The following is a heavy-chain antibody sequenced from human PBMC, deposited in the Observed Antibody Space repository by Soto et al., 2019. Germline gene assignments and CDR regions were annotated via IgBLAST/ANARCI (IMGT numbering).Heavy chain of an antibody. J-gene: IGHJ5*02. V-gene: IGHV4-59*08. CDR3: ARRYCSSTSCYNWFDP. D-gene: IGHD2-2*01. CDR2: IYYSGST. Sequence: QVQLQESGPGLVKPSETLSLTCTVSGGSISSYYWSWIRQPPGKGLEWIGYIYYSGSTNYNPSLKSRVTISVDTHKNQFSLKLSSVTAADTAVYYCARRYCSSTSCYNWFDPWGQGTLVTVSS. CDR1: GGSISSYY.